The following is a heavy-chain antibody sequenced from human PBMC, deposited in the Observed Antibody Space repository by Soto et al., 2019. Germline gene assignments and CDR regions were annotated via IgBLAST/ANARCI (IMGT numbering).Heavy chain of an antibody. J-gene: IGHJ4*02. Sequence: QVQLVESGGGVVQPGRSLRLSCAASGFTFSSYGMHWVRQAPGKGLEWVAVISYDGSNKYYADSVKGPFTISRDNSKNPLYLQMNSLRAEETAVYYCAKGDYYDSSGYHVGHDYWGQGTLVTVSS. V-gene: IGHV3-30*18. CDR2: ISYDGSNK. CDR1: GFTFSSYG. D-gene: IGHD3-22*01. CDR3: AKGDYYDSSGYHVGHDY.